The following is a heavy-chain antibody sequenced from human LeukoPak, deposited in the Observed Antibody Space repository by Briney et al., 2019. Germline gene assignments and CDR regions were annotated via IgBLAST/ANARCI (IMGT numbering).Heavy chain of an antibody. J-gene: IGHJ4*02. CDR1: GFTFSGYT. Sequence: GGSLRLSCAASGFTFSGYTMTWVRQAPGKGLEWVSSISNSSTYIYYADSVKGRFTISRDNVQNSLSLQMNSLRAEDTAVYYCARWVCSSTSCFYFDYWGQGSLVVVSS. CDR3: ARWVCSSTSCFYFDY. V-gene: IGHV3-21*01. CDR2: ISNSSTYI. D-gene: IGHD2-2*01.